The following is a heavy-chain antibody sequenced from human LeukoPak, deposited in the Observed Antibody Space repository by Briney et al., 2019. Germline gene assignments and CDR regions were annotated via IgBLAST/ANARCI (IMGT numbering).Heavy chain of an antibody. D-gene: IGHD6-19*01. CDR2: INHSGST. CDR1: GGSFSGDN. CDR3: ARVFLPLGCRQWLVRGWYDP. V-gene: IGHV4-34*01. Sequence: PSETLSLTCADYGGSFSGDNWSWVCQPPGKGLEWIGEINHSGSTNYNPSLKSRVTISVDTSKNQFSLKLSSVTAADAAVYYCARVFLPLGCRQWLVRGWYDPWVQGTLVTVSS. J-gene: IGHJ5*02.